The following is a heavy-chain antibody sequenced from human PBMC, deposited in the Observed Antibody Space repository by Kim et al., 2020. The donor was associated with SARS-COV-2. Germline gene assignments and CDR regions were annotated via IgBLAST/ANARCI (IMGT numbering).Heavy chain of an antibody. V-gene: IGHV3-15*05. CDR3: TTVTWNWWFYY. D-gene: IGHD1-1*01. CDR2: IKNDADGRPA. J-gene: IGHJ4*02. CDR1: GVTFTNAW. Sequence: GGSLRLSCVVSGVTFTNAWMSWVRQAPGKGLEWIARIKNDADGRPADYAEPVKARLTISRDDQKNTLYLQMNSLTTEDTAVSNCTTVTWNWWFYYWGQGT.